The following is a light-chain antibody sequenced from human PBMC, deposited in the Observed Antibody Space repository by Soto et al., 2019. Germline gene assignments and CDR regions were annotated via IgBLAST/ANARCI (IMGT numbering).Light chain of an antibody. Sequence: DIQMSQSPSSLSASVGDRVTITCRASQSIRTYLNWYQQKPGKAPQFLIYAASPLQSGVPSRFSSSGSGTDFTLTISSLQPEDFATYYCQKTYSNPRTFGQGSKVDIK. CDR2: AAS. J-gene: IGKJ1*01. CDR1: QSIRTY. CDR3: QKTYSNPRT. V-gene: IGKV1-39*01.